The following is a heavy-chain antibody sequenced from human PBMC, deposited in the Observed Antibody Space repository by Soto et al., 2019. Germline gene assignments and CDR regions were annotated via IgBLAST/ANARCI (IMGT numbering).Heavy chain of an antibody. D-gene: IGHD3-9*01. CDR3: AKDWEFDWPNYYFDY. CDR2: ISGDGSST. J-gene: IGHJ4*02. CDR1: GFTFSSYA. V-gene: IGHV3-23*01. Sequence: PGGSLRLSCAASGFTFSSYAMSWVRQAPGKGLEWVSAISGDGSSTYFADSGKGRFTISRDNSKNTLYLQMNRLRAEDTAVYYCAKDWEFDWPNYYFDYWGQGNLVTVSS.